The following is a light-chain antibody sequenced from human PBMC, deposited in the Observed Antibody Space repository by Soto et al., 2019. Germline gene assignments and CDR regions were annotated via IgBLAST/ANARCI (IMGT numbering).Light chain of an antibody. V-gene: IGLV1-40*01. Sequence: QPVLTQSPSVSGALGQRVTISCTGSRSNIGTRYDVHWYQQLPGTAPKLLIYANSNRPSGVPDRFSGSKSGTSASLAITGLQAEDEADYYCQSYDTSLSAWVFGGGTKLTVL. CDR1: RSNIGTRYD. J-gene: IGLJ3*02. CDR3: QSYDTSLSAWV. CDR2: ANS.